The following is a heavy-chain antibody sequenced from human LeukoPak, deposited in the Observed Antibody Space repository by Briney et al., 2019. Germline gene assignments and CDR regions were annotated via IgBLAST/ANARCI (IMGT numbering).Heavy chain of an antibody. CDR3: ARAGYYDFWSGYWFDP. CDR2: IYYSGST. Sequence: PSETLSLTCTVSGGSISSYYWSWIRQPPGKGLEWIGYIYYSGSTNYNPSLKSRVTISVDTSKNQFSLKLSSVTAADTAVYYCARAGYYDFWSGYWFDPWGQGTLVTVSS. D-gene: IGHD3-3*01. CDR1: GGSISSYY. J-gene: IGHJ5*02. V-gene: IGHV4-59*01.